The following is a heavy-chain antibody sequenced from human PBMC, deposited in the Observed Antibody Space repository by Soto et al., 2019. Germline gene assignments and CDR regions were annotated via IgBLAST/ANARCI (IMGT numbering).Heavy chain of an antibody. V-gene: IGHV3-48*01. CDR1: GFTFSSYS. Sequence: GGSLRLSCAASGFTFSSYSMNWVRQAPGKGLEWVSYISSSSSTIYYADSVKGRFTISRDNAKNSLYLQMNSLRAEDTAVYYCARYCSGGSCYSFDYWGQGTLVTVSS. D-gene: IGHD2-15*01. CDR2: ISSSSSTI. J-gene: IGHJ4*02. CDR3: ARYCSGGSCYSFDY.